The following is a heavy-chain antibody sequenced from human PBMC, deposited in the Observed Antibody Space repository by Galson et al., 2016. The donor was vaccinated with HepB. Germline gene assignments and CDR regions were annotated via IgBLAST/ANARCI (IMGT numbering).Heavy chain of an antibody. CDR1: GGSISSSSYY. Sequence: SETLSLTCTVSGGSISSSSYYWGWIRQPPGKGLEWIGSIYYSGSTYYKSSLKSRVTISVDTSKNQFSLKLSSVTAADTAVYYCARRHSTGPGAGGGVGRWLDPWGQGTLVTVSS. D-gene: IGHD2-8*02. V-gene: IGHV4-39*01. CDR2: IYYSGST. CDR3: ARRHSTGPGAGGGVGRWLDP. J-gene: IGHJ5*02.